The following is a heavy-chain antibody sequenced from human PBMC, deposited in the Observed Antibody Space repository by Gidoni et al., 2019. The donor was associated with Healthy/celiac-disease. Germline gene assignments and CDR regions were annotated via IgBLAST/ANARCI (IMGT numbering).Heavy chain of an antibody. D-gene: IGHD6-19*01. Sequence: QVQLQESGPGLVKPSQTLSLTCTVSGGSISSGGYYWSWIRQHPGKGLEWIGYIYYSGSTYYNPSLKSRVTISVDTSKNQFSLKLSSVTAADTAVYYCARSGAVAGTSEVVDYWGQGTLVTVSS. CDR2: IYYSGST. V-gene: IGHV4-31*03. J-gene: IGHJ4*02. CDR1: GGSISSGGYY. CDR3: ARSGAVAGTSEVVDY.